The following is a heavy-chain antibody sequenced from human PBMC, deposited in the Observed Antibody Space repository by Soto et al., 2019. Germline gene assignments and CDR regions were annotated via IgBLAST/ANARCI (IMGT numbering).Heavy chain of an antibody. V-gene: IGHV4-59*01. Sequence: KTSETLSLTCTVSGGSISSYYWSWIRQPPGKGLEWIGYLYYSGSTNYNPSLTSRVTISVDTSKNQFSLKLSSVTAADTAVYYCAREQYDILTGSPEGFDPWGQGTLVTVSS. CDR3: AREQYDILTGSPEGFDP. CDR1: GGSISSYY. D-gene: IGHD3-9*01. J-gene: IGHJ5*02. CDR2: LYYSGST.